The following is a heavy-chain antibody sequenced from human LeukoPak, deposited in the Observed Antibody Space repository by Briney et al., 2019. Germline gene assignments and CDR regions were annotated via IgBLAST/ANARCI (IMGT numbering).Heavy chain of an antibody. V-gene: IGHV1-69*13. CDR3: ASCSGGSCYSGDTWFDP. D-gene: IGHD2-15*01. CDR2: IIPIFGTA. J-gene: IGHJ5*02. Sequence: SVKVSCKASGGTFSSYAISWVRQAPGQGLEWMGGIIPIFGTANYAQKFQGRVTITADESTSTAYMELSSLRSEDTAVYYCASCSGGSCYSGDTWFDPWGQGTLVTVSS. CDR1: GGTFSSYA.